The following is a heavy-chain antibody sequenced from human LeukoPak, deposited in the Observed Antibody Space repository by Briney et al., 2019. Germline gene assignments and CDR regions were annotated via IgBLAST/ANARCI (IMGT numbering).Heavy chain of an antibody. CDR1: GSSISSAYY. Sequence: SETLSLTCAVSGSSISSAYYWGWIRQPPGKGLEWIGSIYHSGSTYYSPSLKSRVTISVDTSKNQFSLKLSSVTAADTAVYYCASAGYYDSSGYYWWGQGTLVTVSS. CDR2: IYHSGST. J-gene: IGHJ4*02. CDR3: ASAGYYDSSGYYW. D-gene: IGHD3-22*01. V-gene: IGHV4-38-2*01.